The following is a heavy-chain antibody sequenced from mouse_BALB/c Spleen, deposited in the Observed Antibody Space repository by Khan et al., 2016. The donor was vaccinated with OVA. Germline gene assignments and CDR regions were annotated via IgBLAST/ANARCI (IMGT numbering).Heavy chain of an antibody. CDR3: ARFSVHYFDY. Sequence: EVQLQESGPGLVKPSQSLSLTCTVTGYSITSDYAWNWIRQFPGNKLEWMGYISYSGSTSYNPSLKSRISLTRDTSKNQFFLQLNSVTTEDTATYYCARFSVHYFDYWGQGTTLTVSS. CDR2: ISYSGST. CDR1: GYSITSDYA. J-gene: IGHJ2*01. V-gene: IGHV3-2*02.